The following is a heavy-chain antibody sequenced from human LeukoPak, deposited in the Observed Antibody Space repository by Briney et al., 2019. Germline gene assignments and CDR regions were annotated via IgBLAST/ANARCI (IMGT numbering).Heavy chain of an antibody. CDR3: AKAARSYYYYYYMDV. CDR1: GFTFSSYA. V-gene: IGHV3-23*01. Sequence: PGRSLRLSCAASGFTFSSYAMHWVRQAPGKGLEWVSAISGSGGSTYYADSVKGRFTISRDNSKNTLYLQMNSLRAEDTAVYYCAKAARSYYYYYYMDVWGKGTTVTVSS. J-gene: IGHJ6*03. CDR2: ISGSGGST.